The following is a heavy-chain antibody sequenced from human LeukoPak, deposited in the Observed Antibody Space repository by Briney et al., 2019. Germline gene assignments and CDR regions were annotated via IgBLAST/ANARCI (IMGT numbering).Heavy chain of an antibody. V-gene: IGHV1-69*01. Sequence: SVKVSCKASGGTFSSYAISWVRQAPGQGLGWMGGIIPIFGTANYAQKFQGRVTITADESTSTAYMELSSLRSEDTAVYYCARSEGQTYYYDSSGYYRDYWRQGTLVTVSS. CDR2: IIPIFGTA. D-gene: IGHD3-22*01. J-gene: IGHJ4*02. CDR1: GGTFSSYA. CDR3: ARSEGQTYYYDSSGYYRDY.